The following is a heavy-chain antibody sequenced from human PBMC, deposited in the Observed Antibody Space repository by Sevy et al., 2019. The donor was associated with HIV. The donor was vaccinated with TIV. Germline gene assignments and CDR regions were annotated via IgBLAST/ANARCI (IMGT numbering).Heavy chain of an antibody. CDR1: GFTFSSYW. CDR3: ARALVVVPAATLGY. D-gene: IGHD2-2*01. V-gene: IGHV3-7*01. J-gene: IGHJ4*02. Sequence: GGSLRLSCAASGFTFSSYWMSWVRQAPGKGLEWVANIKQDGSEKYYVDSVKGRFTIYRDNAKNSLYLQMNSLRAEDTAVYYCARALVVVPAATLGYWGQGTLVTVSS. CDR2: IKQDGSEK.